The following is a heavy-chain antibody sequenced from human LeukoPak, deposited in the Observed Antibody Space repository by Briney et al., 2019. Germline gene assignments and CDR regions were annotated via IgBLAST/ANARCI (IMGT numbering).Heavy chain of an antibody. CDR3: ARDRDYSNTERGFDY. CDR2: INPNSGET. D-gene: IGHD4-11*01. Sequence: PSVKVSGKTSGYTFTDYYIHWVRQAPGQGLGWMGWINPNSGETNSAQKFPGRVTMTGDTSISTAYMELRRVTSDDTAVYYCARDRDYSNTERGFDYWGQGTLVTVSS. CDR1: GYTFTDYY. V-gene: IGHV1-2*02. J-gene: IGHJ4*02.